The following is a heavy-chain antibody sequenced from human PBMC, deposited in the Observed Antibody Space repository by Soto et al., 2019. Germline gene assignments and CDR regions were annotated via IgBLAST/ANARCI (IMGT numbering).Heavy chain of an antibody. CDR3: ARRYGRNFDY. D-gene: IGHD1-20*01. CDR1: GGSISSYY. V-gene: IGHV4-59*01. Sequence: QVQLQESGPGLVKPSETLSLTCTVSGGSISSYYWSWIRQPPGKGLEWIGQIYYSGSTNYNPSLQKRVTISVDTAKNPFSLRLSSVTPADAAVYSCARRYGRNFDYWGQGTLVTVSS. CDR2: IYYSGST. J-gene: IGHJ4*02.